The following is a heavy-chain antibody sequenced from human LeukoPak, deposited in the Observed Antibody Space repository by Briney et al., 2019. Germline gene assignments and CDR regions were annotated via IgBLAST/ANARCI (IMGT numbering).Heavy chain of an antibody. V-gene: IGHV3-43*01. D-gene: IGHD4/OR15-4a*01. CDR2: ISWDGGTT. J-gene: IGHJ4*02. CDR3: VREYGASSYFDN. Sequence: PGGSLRLSCAASGFTFDDYPMHWVRQSPGKGLEWVSQISWDGGTTFYADSVKGRFTISRDNTKNSLDLQMSRLTAGDTALYYCVREYGASSYFDNWGQGTLVTVST. CDR1: GFTFDDYP.